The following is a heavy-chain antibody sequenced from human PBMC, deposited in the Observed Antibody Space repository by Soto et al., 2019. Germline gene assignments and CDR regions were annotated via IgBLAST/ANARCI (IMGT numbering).Heavy chain of an antibody. D-gene: IGHD1-26*01. V-gene: IGHV4-38-2*01. Sequence: PSETLSLTCLVSGYSITSDFYWGWIREPPGKGLEWIGSIHHSGTTYSDPSLKSRLTISVDTSKNQFSLMLTSVTAADTAVYYCVRIGRESKSFYSWFDPWGQGSLVT. CDR3: VRIGRESKSFYSWFDP. J-gene: IGHJ5*02. CDR1: GYSITSDFY. CDR2: IHHSGTT.